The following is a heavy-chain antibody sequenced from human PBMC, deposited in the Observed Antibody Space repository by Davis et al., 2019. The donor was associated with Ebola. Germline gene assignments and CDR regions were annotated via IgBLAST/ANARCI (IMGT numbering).Heavy chain of an antibody. V-gene: IGHV3-21*01. Sequence: GESLKISCAASGFTFSSYSMNWVRQAPGKGLEWVSSISSSSSYIYYADSVKGRFTISRDNAKNSLYLQMNSLRAEDTAVYYCARGPPLPHIVVVTRGYFDYWGQGTLVTVSS. CDR3: ARGPPLPHIVVVTRGYFDY. CDR2: ISSSSSYI. D-gene: IGHD2-21*02. J-gene: IGHJ4*02. CDR1: GFTFSSYS.